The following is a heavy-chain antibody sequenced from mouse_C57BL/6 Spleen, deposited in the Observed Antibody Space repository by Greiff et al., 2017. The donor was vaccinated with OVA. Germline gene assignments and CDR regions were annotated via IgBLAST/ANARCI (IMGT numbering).Heavy chain of an antibody. CDR1: GYTFTDYE. J-gene: IGHJ3*01. D-gene: IGHD1-1*01. V-gene: IGHV1-15*01. CDR3: TRRFYGSSTAWFAY. CDR2: IDPETGGT. Sequence: QVQLQQSGAELVRPGASVTLSCKASGYTFTDYEMHWVKQTPVHGLEWIGAIDPETGGTAYNQKFKGKAILTADKSSSTAYMELRSLTSEDSAVYYYTRRFYGSSTAWFAYWGQGTLVTVSA.